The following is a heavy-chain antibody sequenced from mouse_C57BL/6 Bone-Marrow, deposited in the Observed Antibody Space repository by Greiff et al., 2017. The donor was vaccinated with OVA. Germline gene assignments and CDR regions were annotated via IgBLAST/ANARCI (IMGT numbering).Heavy chain of an antibody. CDR1: GYTFTDHT. D-gene: IGHD1-1*01. CDR2: IYPRDGST. CDR3: ARNGGYIGVVAENWYFDV. V-gene: IGHV1-78*01. J-gene: IGHJ1*03. Sequence: VKLQQSDAELVKPGASVKISCKVSGYTFTDHTIHWMKQRPEQGLEWIGYIYPRDGSTKYNEKFKGKATLTADKSSSTAYMQLNSLTSEDSAVYFCARNGGYIGVVAENWYFDVWGTGTTVTVSS.